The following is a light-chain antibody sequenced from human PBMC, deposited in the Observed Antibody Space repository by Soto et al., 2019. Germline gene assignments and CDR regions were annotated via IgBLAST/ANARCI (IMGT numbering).Light chain of an antibody. CDR3: HSFDGSPRGGV. Sequence: QSVLTQPPSVSGAPGQRVTISCTGSSSNIGAGYDVHWYQQLPGTAPKLPIYGNNNRPSGVPDRFSGSNSGTSASLAITGLQAAYEAHYYRHSFDGSPRGGVFGGGTKLTVL. CDR1: SSNIGAGYD. CDR2: GNN. J-gene: IGLJ2*01. V-gene: IGLV1-40*01.